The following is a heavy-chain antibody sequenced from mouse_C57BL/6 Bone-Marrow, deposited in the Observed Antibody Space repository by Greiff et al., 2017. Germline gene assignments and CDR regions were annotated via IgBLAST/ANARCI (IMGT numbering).Heavy chain of an antibody. J-gene: IGHJ3*01. CDR1: GYTFTSYW. CDR2: IDPSDSET. V-gene: IGHV1-52*01. Sequence: VQLQQPGAELVRPGSSVKLSCKASGYTFTSYWMHWVKQRPIQGLEWIGNIDPSDSETHYNQKFKDKATLTVDKSSSTAYMQHSSLTSEDSAVYYCARCDYSNSWFAYWGQGTLVTVSA. CDR3: ARCDYSNSWFAY. D-gene: IGHD2-5*01.